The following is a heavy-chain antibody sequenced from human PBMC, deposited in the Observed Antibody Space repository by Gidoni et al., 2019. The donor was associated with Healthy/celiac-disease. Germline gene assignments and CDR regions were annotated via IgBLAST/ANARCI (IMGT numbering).Heavy chain of an antibody. CDR1: GGSISSSSYY. V-gene: IGHV4-39*07. CDR3: ARVGRGYYDSSGYLLTQYYFDY. J-gene: IGHJ4*02. Sequence: QLQLQESGPGLVKPSETLSLTCTVSGGSISSSSYYLGWIRQPPGKGLEWIGSIYYSGSTYYNPSLKSRVTISVDTSKNQFSLKLSSVTAADTAVYYCARVGRGYYDSSGYLLTQYYFDYWGQGTLVTVSS. D-gene: IGHD3-22*01. CDR2: IYYSGST.